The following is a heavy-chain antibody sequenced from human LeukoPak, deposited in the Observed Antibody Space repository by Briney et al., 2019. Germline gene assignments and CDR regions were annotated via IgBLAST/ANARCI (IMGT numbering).Heavy chain of an antibody. Sequence: GGSLRLSCAASGFTFSSYGMSWVRQAPGKGLEWVSSISDSGGNTYYADSVKGRFTISRDNSKNTLYLQMNSLRAEDTAVYYCAERVAYSSSWPYFDYWGQGTLVTVSS. CDR1: GFTFSSYG. V-gene: IGHV3-23*01. CDR2: ISDSGGNT. D-gene: IGHD6-13*01. J-gene: IGHJ4*02. CDR3: AERVAYSSSWPYFDY.